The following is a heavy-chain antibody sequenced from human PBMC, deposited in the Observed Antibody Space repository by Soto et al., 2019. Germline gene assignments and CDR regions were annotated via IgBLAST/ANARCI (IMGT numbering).Heavy chain of an antibody. CDR2: IIPIFGTA. Sequence: GASVKVSCKASGYTFTGYYMHWVRQAPGQGLEWMGGIIPIFGTANYAQKFQGRVTITADESTSTAYMELSSLRSEDTAVYYCARGTAMVSDYYYGMDVWGQGTTVTVSS. J-gene: IGHJ6*02. CDR3: ARGTAMVSDYYYGMDV. V-gene: IGHV1-69*13. CDR1: GYTFTGYY. D-gene: IGHD5-18*01.